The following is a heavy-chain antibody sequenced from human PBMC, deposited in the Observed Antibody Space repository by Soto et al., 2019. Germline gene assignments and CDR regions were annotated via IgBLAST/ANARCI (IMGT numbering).Heavy chain of an antibody. Sequence: GASVKVSCKVSGYFLTALSIHWVRQAPGKGLEWMGGFDREDGETIYAQKFQGRVTMTEDTSTDSAYMEPSSLTSEDTAIYYCAHGEGIVKSIVYFDSWGQGTLVTV. CDR3: AHGEGIVKSIVYFDS. J-gene: IGHJ4*02. CDR1: GYFLTALS. D-gene: IGHD1-26*01. CDR2: FDREDGET. V-gene: IGHV1-24*01.